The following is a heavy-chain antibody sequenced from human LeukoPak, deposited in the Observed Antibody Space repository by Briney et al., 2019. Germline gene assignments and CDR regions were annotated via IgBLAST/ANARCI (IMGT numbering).Heavy chain of an antibody. CDR2: IIPIFGTA. J-gene: IGHJ3*02. Sequence: ASVKVSCKASGYTFTSYGISWVRQAPGQGLEWMGGIIPIFGTANYAQKFQGRVTITADESTSTAYMELSSLRSEDTAVYYCARGRILPEMAPINMDIWGQGTMVTVSS. CDR3: ARGRILPEMAPINMDI. D-gene: IGHD5-24*01. V-gene: IGHV1-69*13. CDR1: GYTFTSYG.